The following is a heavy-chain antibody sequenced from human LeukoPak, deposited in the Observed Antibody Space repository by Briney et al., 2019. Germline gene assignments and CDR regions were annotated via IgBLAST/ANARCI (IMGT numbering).Heavy chain of an antibody. J-gene: IGHJ6*04. D-gene: IGHD3-10*02. V-gene: IGHV3-23*01. Sequence: GGSLRLSCAASGFTFSSYGMSWVRQAPGKGLEWVSAISGSGGSTYYADSVKGRFTISRDNAKNSLYLQMNSLRAEDTAVYHCAELGITMIGGVWGKGTTVTISS. CDR2: ISGSGGST. CDR3: AELGITMIGGV. CDR1: GFTFSSYG.